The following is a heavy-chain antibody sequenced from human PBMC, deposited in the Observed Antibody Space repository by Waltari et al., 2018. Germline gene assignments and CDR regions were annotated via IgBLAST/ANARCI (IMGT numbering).Heavy chain of an antibody. CDR2: ISSSSSYI. D-gene: IGHD3-22*01. J-gene: IGHJ3*02. CDR1: GFTFSSYS. Sequence: EVQLVESGGGLVKPGGSLRLSCAASGFTFSSYSMNWVRQAPGKGLEWVSSISSSSSYIYYADSVKGRFTISRDNAKNSLYLQMNSLRAEDTAVYYWARDADYYDSSGYADAFDIWGQGTMVTVSS. CDR3: ARDADYYDSSGYADAFDI. V-gene: IGHV3-21*01.